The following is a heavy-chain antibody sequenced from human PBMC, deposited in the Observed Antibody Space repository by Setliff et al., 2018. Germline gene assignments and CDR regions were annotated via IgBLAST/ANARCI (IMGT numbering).Heavy chain of an antibody. V-gene: IGHV4-39*07. Sequence: PSETLSLTCTVSGGSISSSSYYWGWIRQPPGKGLEWIGSIYYSGSTYYNPSLKSRVTISVDTSKNQFSLKLSSVTAADTAVYYCARGPVMIVATGYFDYWGQGTLVTRLL. J-gene: IGHJ4*02. CDR1: GGSISSSSYY. CDR3: ARGPVMIVATGYFDY. CDR2: IYYSGST. D-gene: IGHD3-22*01.